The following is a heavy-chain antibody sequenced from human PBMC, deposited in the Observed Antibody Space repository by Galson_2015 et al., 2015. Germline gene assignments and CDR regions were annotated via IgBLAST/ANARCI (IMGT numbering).Heavy chain of an antibody. D-gene: IGHD5-12*01. V-gene: IGHV3-9*01. CDR3: AKGNGYSASGPLDY. J-gene: IGHJ4*02. Sequence: SPRLSCEDSGFTFDDYAMHWVRQAPGKGLEWVSGISWNSGFIGYADSVKGRFTISRDSAKNSLYLQMNSLRAEDTALYYCAKGNGYSASGPLDYWGQGTLVTVSS. CDR1: GFTFDDYA. CDR2: ISWNSGFI.